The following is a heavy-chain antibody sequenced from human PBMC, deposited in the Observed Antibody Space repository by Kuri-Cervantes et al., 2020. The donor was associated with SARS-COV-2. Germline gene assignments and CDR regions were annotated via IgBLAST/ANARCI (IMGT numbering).Heavy chain of an antibody. CDR1: GFSFSDYY. Sequence: GGSLRLSCATSGFSFSDYYMSWIRQAPGKGLEWVSYISSSGSNIYYADSVKGRFTISRDNAKNSLYLQMNSLRAEDTAVYYCARETTRGGYDYWGQGTLVTVSS. CDR3: ARETTRGGYDY. CDR2: ISSSGSNI. J-gene: IGHJ4*02. D-gene: IGHD5-12*01. V-gene: IGHV3-11*04.